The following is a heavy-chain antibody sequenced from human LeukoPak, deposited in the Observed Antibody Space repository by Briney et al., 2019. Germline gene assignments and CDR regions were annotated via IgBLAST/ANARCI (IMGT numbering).Heavy chain of an antibody. V-gene: IGHV4-39*01. CDR1: GVSISSSNSY. CDR2: IYYSGNT. Sequence: SETLSLTCTVSGVSISSSNSYWGWIRQPPGKGLEWIGSIYYSGNTYYNASLKSQVSISIDTSKNRFSLKLTSVTAADTAVYYCARVAGDYFDYWGQGTLVTVSS. CDR3: ARVAGDYFDY. D-gene: IGHD2-15*01. J-gene: IGHJ4*02.